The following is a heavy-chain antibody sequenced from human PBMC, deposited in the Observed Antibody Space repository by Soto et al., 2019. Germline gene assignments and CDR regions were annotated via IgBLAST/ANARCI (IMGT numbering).Heavy chain of an antibody. V-gene: IGHV1-3*01. CDR3: ARVKSRVPAAPLDY. Sequence: ASVKVSCKASGYTFTSYAMHWVRQAPGQRLEWMGWINAGNGNTKYSQKFQGRVTITRDTSASTAYMELSSLRSEDTAVYYCARVKSRVPAAPLDYWGQGTLVPVSS. J-gene: IGHJ4*02. CDR1: GYTFTSYA. D-gene: IGHD2-2*01. CDR2: INAGNGNT.